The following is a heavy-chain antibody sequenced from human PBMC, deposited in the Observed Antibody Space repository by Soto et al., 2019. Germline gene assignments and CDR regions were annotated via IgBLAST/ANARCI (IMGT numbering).Heavy chain of an antibody. Sequence: SQTLSRTCAISGDSVSSNSAAWNWIRQSPSRGLEWLGRTYYRSKWYNDYAVSVKSRITINPDTSKNQFSLQLNSLTPEDTAVFYCERKQGSWGSYRALDIWGQGTLVTVSS. CDR3: ERKQGSWGSYRALDI. D-gene: IGHD3-16*02. CDR2: TYYRSKWYN. J-gene: IGHJ3*02. CDR1: GDSVSSNSAA. V-gene: IGHV6-1*01.